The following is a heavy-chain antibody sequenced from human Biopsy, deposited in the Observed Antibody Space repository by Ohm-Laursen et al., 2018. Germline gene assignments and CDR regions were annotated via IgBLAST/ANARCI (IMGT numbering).Heavy chain of an antibody. V-gene: IGHV3-15*01. CDR1: GITFNSDW. D-gene: IGHD5-12*01. CDR3: TVDLGRGFH. CDR2: IKSKSDGEAT. Sequence: SLRLSCSASGITFNSDWMSWVRQGPGKGLEWLCRIKSKSDGEATDYAAAVQGRFAISRDDSTNTFYLQMNSLKSEDTGVFYCTVDLGRGFHWGQGTLVTVSS. J-gene: IGHJ4*02.